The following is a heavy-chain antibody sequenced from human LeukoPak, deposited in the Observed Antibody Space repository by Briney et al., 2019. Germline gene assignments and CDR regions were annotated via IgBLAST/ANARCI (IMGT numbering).Heavy chain of an antibody. V-gene: IGHV3-33*01. CDR2: IWYDGSNK. D-gene: IGHD5-12*01. CDR3: ARGPSGYHNT. Sequence: GGSLRLSCAASGFTFSSYGMHWVRQAPGKGLEWVAFIWYDGSNKYYADSVKGRFTISRDNSKNTLSLQMNSLRAEDTAVYYCARGPSGYHNTGGQGTLVTVSS. J-gene: IGHJ4*02. CDR1: GFTFSSYG.